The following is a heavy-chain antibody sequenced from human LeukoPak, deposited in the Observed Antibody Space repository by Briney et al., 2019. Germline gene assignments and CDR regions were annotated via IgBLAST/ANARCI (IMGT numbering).Heavy chain of an antibody. J-gene: IGHJ4*02. CDR2: TRFDGSNI. V-gene: IGHV3-33*01. D-gene: IGHD1-26*01. Sequence: GRSLRLSCAASGISFSAHGMHWVRQAPGKGLEWVAITRFDGSNIHYADSVKGRFTISRDNSKNTLYLQMNSLRAEDTAVYYCVRDGVGATTYFGYFDHWGQGNLVTVSS. CDR1: GISFSAHG. CDR3: VRDGVGATTYFGYFDH.